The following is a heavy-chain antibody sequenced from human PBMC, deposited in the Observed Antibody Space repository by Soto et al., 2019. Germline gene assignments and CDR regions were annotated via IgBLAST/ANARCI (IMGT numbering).Heavy chain of an antibody. D-gene: IGHD3-10*01. CDR3: SRVGPGETSPFDH. CDR2: IIRFDGIG. CDR1: GYIFTSYY. J-gene: IGHJ4*01. Sequence: VASVKFSCKASGYIFTSYYIHWVRQAPGQVLEWMGWIIRFDGIGMVXXSFQGRVXXTRDTSTSTVXMEVSSLRSEDTAVYYGSRVGPGETSPFDHXXQ. V-gene: IGHV1-46*03.